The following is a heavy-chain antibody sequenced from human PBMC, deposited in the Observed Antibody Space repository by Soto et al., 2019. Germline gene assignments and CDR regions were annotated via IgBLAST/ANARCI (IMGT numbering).Heavy chain of an antibody. V-gene: IGHV1-69*01. D-gene: IGHD3-10*01. CDR2: VSPPFRTS. J-gene: IGHJ6*02. CDR1: GVSFNNNG. Sequence: QVQLVQSGAEVKQPGSSVKVSCKTSGVSFNNNGIGWVRQAPGHGLEWMGGVSPPFRTSNYARKFQGRISITADASTGTVNMELSSLTSEDTAQYYCARVLYYGSGSYSPYGMDVWGQGTTVTGSS. CDR3: ARVLYYGSGSYSPYGMDV.